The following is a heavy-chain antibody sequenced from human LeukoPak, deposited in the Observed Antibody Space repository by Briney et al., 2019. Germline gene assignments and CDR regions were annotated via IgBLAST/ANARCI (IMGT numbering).Heavy chain of an antibody. CDR2: MNPNSGNT. CDR3: ARGTHCSGGSCYSFPLYYYYYYMDV. Sequence: ASVKVSCKASGYTFTNYDINWVRQATGQGPEWMGWMNPNSGNTSYVQKFQGRVTMTRDTSISTAYMELSSLTSEDTAVYYCARGTHCSGGSCYSFPLYYYYYYMDVWGKGTTVTISS. CDR1: GYTFTNYD. V-gene: IGHV1-8*01. D-gene: IGHD2-15*01. J-gene: IGHJ6*03.